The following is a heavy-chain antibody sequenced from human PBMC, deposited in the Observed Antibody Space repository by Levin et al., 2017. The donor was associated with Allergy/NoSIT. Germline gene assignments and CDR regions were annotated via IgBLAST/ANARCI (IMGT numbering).Heavy chain of an antibody. CDR3: VPQPSPYSSSAGIDY. CDR2: IRGTGGGT. Sequence: PGGSLRLSCAASGFTFSSYAMSWVRQAPGKGLEWVSGIRGTGGGTSYADSVKGRFIISRDNSNSTVHLQMNSLRAEDTGVYYCVPQPSPYSSSAGIDYWGQGTLVTVSS. J-gene: IGHJ4*02. V-gene: IGHV3-23*01. CDR1: GFTFSSYA. D-gene: IGHD3-22*01.